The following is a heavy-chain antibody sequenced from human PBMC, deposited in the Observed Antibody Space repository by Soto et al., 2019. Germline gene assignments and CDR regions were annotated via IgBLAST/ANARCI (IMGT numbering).Heavy chain of an antibody. CDR3: ARVDASSWALRYYCYMDV. J-gene: IGHJ6*03. CDR2: IYSGGST. Sequence: GGSLRLSCAASGFTVSSDYMSWVRQAPGKGLEWVSVIYSGGSTYYADAVKGRFTISRDNSKNTLYLQMNSLRAEDTAVYYCARVDASSWALRYYCYMDVWGKGTTVTVFS. D-gene: IGHD6-13*01. CDR1: GFTVSSDY. V-gene: IGHV3-66*01.